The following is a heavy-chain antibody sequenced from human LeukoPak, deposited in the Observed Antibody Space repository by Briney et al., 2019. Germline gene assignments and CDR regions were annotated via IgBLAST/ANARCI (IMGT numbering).Heavy chain of an antibody. V-gene: IGHV1-18*01. CDR1: GYTFTSYG. Sequence: ASVKVSCKDSGYTFTSYGISRGRQAPGQGLEWMGWLSAYNGNTNYAQKLQGRVTMTTDTSTSTAYMELRSLRSDDTAVYYCARGDGGFTGYSSGWYGDYFDYWGQGTLDTVSS. CDR2: LSAYNGNT. J-gene: IGHJ4*02. D-gene: IGHD6-19*01. CDR3: ARGDGGFTGYSSGWYGDYFDY.